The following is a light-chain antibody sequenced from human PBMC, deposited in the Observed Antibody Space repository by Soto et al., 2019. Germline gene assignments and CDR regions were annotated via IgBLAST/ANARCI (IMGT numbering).Light chain of an antibody. V-gene: IGKV3-15*01. Sequence: EIVMTQSPATLSVSPGERATLSCRASQSVGSNLAWYQQKPGQAPRLLIYGASTRATGVPARFSGSGSGTELTLTISSLQSEDFAVYYCQQYYDWPPYTFGQGTKLEIK. CDR1: QSVGSN. CDR3: QQYYDWPPYT. CDR2: GAS. J-gene: IGKJ2*01.